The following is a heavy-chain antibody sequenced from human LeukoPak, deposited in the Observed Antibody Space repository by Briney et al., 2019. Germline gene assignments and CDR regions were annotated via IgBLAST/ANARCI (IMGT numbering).Heavy chain of an antibody. D-gene: IGHD3-10*01. CDR1: GGSISSYY. Sequence: SETLSLTCTVSGGSISSYYWSWIRQPPGKGLEWIGYVYDSGSTNYNPSLKSRVTISVDASKNQFSLKLSSVTAADTAVYYCARDRYYGSGSYGLYWFDPWGQGTLVTVSS. V-gene: IGHV4-59*01. J-gene: IGHJ5*02. CDR2: VYDSGST. CDR3: ARDRYYGSGSYGLYWFDP.